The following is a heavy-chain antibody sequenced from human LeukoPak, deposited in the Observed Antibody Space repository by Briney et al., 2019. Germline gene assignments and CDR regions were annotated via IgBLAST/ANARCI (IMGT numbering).Heavy chain of an antibody. CDR3: AKGTSMVRVTQVDD. CDR1: GFTFSSYA. Sequence: GGSLRLSCAVSGFTFSSYAMRCVRQAPGKGLEWASTISGSGSSTYYADSVKGRFTISRDNSKNALSLQMNTLRAEDTALYYCAKGTSMVRVTQVDDWGQGTLVTVSS. CDR2: ISGSGSST. V-gene: IGHV3-23*01. D-gene: IGHD3-10*01. J-gene: IGHJ4*02.